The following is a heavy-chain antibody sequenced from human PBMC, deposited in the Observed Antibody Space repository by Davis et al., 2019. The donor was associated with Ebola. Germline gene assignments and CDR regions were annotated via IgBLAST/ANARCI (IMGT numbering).Heavy chain of an antibody. CDR1: GFTFSSYA. CDR3: ARDSYSLYYYGMDV. V-gene: IGHV3-23*01. J-gene: IGHJ6*02. Sequence: GGSLRLSCAASGFTFSSYAMSWVRQAPGKGLEWVSAISGSGGSTYYADSVKGRFTISRDNAKNSLYLQMNSLRAEDTAVYYCARDSYSLYYYGMDVWGQGTTVTVSS. CDR2: ISGSGGST. D-gene: IGHD2-15*01.